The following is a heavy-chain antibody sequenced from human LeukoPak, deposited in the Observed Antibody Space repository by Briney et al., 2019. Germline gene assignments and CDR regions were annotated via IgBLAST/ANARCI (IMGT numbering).Heavy chain of an antibody. V-gene: IGHV3-48*03. CDR3: VPLRYYGGHSDAFDI. Sequence: GGSLRLSCAASGFIFSSYEMNWVRQAPGKGLEWVSYISSSGSNIYYADSVKVRFTISIDNAENALYLQMNSLRAEDTPVYYCVPLRYYGGHSDAFDIWGQGTMVTVSS. CDR2: ISSSGSNI. CDR1: GFIFSSYE. J-gene: IGHJ3*02. D-gene: IGHD3-3*01.